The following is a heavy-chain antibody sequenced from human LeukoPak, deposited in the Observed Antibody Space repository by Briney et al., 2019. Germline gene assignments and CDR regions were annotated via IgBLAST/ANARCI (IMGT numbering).Heavy chain of an antibody. V-gene: IGHV2-5*02. D-gene: IGHD3-10*01. J-gene: IGHJ4*02. CDR1: GFSLSSSGVD. Sequence: CGPTEGKPTPTLTLTCNFSGFSLSSSGVDVGWIRQRPGKALEWLALIYWDDDKRYSPSLNSRLTITTDTSRNQVVLTMTNMDPVDTATYYCAHGFYGSGSYCPFDYWGQGTLVTVSS. CDR3: AHGFYGSGSYCPFDY. CDR2: IYWDDDK.